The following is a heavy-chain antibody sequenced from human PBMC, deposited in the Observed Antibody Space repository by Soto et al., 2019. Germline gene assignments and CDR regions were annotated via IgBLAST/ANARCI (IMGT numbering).Heavy chain of an antibody. CDR2: INPNSGGT. V-gene: IGHV1-2*04. CDR3: AREAVAGTFDY. CDR1: GYTFTGYY. D-gene: IGHD6-19*01. Sequence: VASVKVSCKASGYTFTGYYMHWVRQAPGQGLEWMGWINPNSGGTNYAQKFQGWVTMTRDTSISTAYMELSRLRSDDTAVYYCAREAVAGTFDYWGQGTLVTVSS. J-gene: IGHJ4*02.